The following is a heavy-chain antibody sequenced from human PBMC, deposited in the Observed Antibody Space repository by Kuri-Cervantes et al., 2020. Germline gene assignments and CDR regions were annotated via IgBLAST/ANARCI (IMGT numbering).Heavy chain of an antibody. V-gene: IGHV1-69*06. CDR2: IIPIFGTA. Sequence: SVKVSCKASGGTFSSYAISWVRQAPGQGLEWMGGIIPIFGTANYAQKFQGRVTITADKSTSTAYMELSSLRSEDTAVYHCARMGDYGRAFDIWGQGTMVTDSS. CDR3: ARMGDYGRAFDI. CDR1: GGTFSSYA. D-gene: IGHD4-17*01. J-gene: IGHJ3*02.